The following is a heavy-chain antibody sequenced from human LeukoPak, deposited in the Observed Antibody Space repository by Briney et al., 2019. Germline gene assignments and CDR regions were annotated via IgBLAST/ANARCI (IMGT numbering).Heavy chain of an antibody. CDR1: EFTFSNYG. Sequence: TGGSLRLSCAASEFTFSNYGMGWVRQTPGKGLDWVSAISASGDSTYYADSVKGRFTISRDNSKNTLYLQMNSLRAEDTAVYYCAKVGMAVAGLDAFDIWGQGTMVTVSS. V-gene: IGHV3-23*01. CDR2: ISASGDST. D-gene: IGHD6-19*01. CDR3: AKVGMAVAGLDAFDI. J-gene: IGHJ3*02.